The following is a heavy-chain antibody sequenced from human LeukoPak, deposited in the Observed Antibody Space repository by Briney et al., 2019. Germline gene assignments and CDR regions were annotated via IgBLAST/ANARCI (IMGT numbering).Heavy chain of an antibody. J-gene: IGHJ5*02. Sequence: GGSLRLSCAASGFTFSSYSMNWLRQAPGKGLEWVSSISSSSSYIYYADSVKGRFTISRDNAKNSLYLQMNSLRAEDMAVYYCARGLTIEHWFDPWGQGTLVTVSS. CDR3: ARGLTIEHWFDP. CDR1: GFTFSSYS. D-gene: IGHD3-10*01. CDR2: ISSSSSYI. V-gene: IGHV3-21*01.